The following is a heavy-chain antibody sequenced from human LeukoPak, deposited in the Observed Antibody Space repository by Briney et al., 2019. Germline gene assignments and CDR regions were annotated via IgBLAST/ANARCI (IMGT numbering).Heavy chain of an antibody. CDR1: GFSLSTSGMC. Sequence: SGPTLLNPTQTLTLTCSFSGFSLSTSGMCVSWIRQPPGKALEWLARIDWNDDKYLNTSLQTRLTISKDTSRNQVVLTMTNMDLVDTATYYCARFLGTTSYDFWGQGTLVTVSS. CDR2: IDWNDDK. D-gene: IGHD1-1*01. V-gene: IGHV2-70*11. CDR3: ARFLGTTSYDF. J-gene: IGHJ4*02.